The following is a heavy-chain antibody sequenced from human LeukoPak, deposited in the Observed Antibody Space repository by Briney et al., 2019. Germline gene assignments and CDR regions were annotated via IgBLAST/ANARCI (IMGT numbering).Heavy chain of an antibody. V-gene: IGHV3-33*01. CDR1: GFTFSSYG. Sequence: GGSLRLSCAASGFTFSSYGMHWVRQAPGKGLEWVAVIWYDGSNKYYADSVKGRFTISRDNSKNTLYLQMNSLRAEDTAVYYCARGIYYYDSSGYYLFDYWGQGTLVTVSS. CDR2: IWYDGSNK. J-gene: IGHJ4*02. CDR3: ARGIYYYDSSGYYLFDY. D-gene: IGHD3-22*01.